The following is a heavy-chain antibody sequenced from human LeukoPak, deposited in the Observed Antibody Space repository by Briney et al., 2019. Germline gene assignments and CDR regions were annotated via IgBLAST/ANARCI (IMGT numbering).Heavy chain of an antibody. CDR1: GFTLSSYA. J-gene: IGHJ4*02. D-gene: IGHD6-13*01. V-gene: IGHV3-30-3*01. CDR2: ISYDGSNK. Sequence: GRSLRLSCAASGFTLSSYAMHWVRQAPGKGLEWVAVISYDGSNKYYADSVKGRFTISRDNSKNTLYLQMNSLRAEDTAVYYCARFEPLVSLDYWGQGTLVTVSS. CDR3: ARFEPLVSLDY.